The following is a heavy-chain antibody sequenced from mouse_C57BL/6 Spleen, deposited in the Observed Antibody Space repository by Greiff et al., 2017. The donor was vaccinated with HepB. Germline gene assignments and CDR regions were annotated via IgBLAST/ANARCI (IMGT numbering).Heavy chain of an antibody. CDR3: ARIGITTASRKDYFDY. V-gene: IGHV8-8*01. Sequence: QVTLKESGPGILQPSQTLSLTCSFSGFSLSTFGMGVGWIRQPSGKGLEWLAHIWWEDDKYYNPALKSRLTISKDTSKNQVFLKIANVDTADTATYYCARIGITTASRKDYFDYWGQGTTLTVSS. CDR1: GFSLSTFGMG. J-gene: IGHJ2*01. D-gene: IGHD1-2*01. CDR2: IWWEDDK.